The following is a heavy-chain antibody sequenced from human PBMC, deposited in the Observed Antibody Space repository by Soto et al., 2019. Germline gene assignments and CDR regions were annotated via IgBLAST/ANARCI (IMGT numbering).Heavy chain of an antibody. CDR3: ARLNIVRIVGATRDAFDI. J-gene: IGHJ3*02. V-gene: IGHV4-39*01. D-gene: IGHD1-26*01. CDR1: GGSISSSSYY. Sequence: PSETLSLTCTVSGGSISSSSYYWGWIRQPPGKGLEWIGSIYYSGSTYYNPSLKSRVTISVDTSKNQFSLKLSSVTAADTAVYYCARLNIVRIVGATRDAFDIWGQGT. CDR2: IYYSGST.